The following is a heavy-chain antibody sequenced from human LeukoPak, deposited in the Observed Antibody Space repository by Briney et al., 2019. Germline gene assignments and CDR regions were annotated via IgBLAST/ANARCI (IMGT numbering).Heavy chain of an antibody. V-gene: IGHV3-30*02. CDR2: IRYDGSNK. D-gene: IGHD2-15*01. CDR1: VVTFNTYG. CDR3: AKDRCSGGSCDPPYYYFMDV. J-gene: IGHJ6*03. Sequence: PGGSLRLSCAASVVTFNTYGIHWVRQTPGEGLEWVAFIRYDGSNKHYADSVKGRFTISRDNSKNTLYLQMNSLRVEDTAVYYCAKDRCSGGSCDPPYYYFMDVWGKGTTVTVSS.